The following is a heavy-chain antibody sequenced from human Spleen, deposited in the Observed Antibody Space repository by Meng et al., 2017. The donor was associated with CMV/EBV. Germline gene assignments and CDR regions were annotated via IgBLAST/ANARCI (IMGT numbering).Heavy chain of an antibody. CDR3: ARALTPDSSGYYYYYYGMDV. Sequence: ESLKISCAASGFTFSSYSMNWVRQAPGKGLEWVSSISSSSSYIYYADSVKGRFTISRDNAKNSLYLQMNSLRAEDTAVYYCARALTPDSSGYYYYYYGMDVWGQGTTVTVSS. D-gene: IGHD3-22*01. V-gene: IGHV3-21*01. CDR2: ISSSSSYI. J-gene: IGHJ6*02. CDR1: GFTFSSYS.